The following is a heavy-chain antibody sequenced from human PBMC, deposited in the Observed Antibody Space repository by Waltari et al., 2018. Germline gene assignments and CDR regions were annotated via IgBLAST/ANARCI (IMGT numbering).Heavy chain of an antibody. CDR3: SRQVLGYCTSAACRRLES. CDR1: GYSINSGYY. Sequence: QVQLQESGPGLVKPSETLSLTCDVSGYSINSGYYWGWIRQSPGKGLEWIATIYQAGDTFYNPSLKSRVTISMDTSKNQFSLKLNSVTAADTAVYFCSRQVLGYCTSAACRRLESWGQGTLVTVSS. D-gene: IGHD2-2*03. V-gene: IGHV4-38-2*01. J-gene: IGHJ4*02. CDR2: IYQAGDT.